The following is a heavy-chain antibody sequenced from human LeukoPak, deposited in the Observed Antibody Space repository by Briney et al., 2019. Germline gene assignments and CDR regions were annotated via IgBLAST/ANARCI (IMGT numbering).Heavy chain of an antibody. Sequence: SVKVSCKASGGTFNSYAISWVRQAPGQGLEWMGRIIPIFGTANYAQKFQGRVTITTDESTSTAYMELSSLRSEDTAVYYCARVGGYSYGSHFDYWGQGTLVSVSS. CDR3: ARVGGYSYGSHFDY. J-gene: IGHJ4*02. CDR1: GGTFNSYA. D-gene: IGHD5-18*01. CDR2: IIPIFGTA. V-gene: IGHV1-69*05.